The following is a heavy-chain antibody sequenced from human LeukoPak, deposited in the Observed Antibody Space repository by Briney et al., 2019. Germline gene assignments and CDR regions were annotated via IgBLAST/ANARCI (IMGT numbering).Heavy chain of an antibody. V-gene: IGHV4-59*01. Sequence: SETLSLTCTVSGGSISSYYWSWIRQPPGKGLEWIGYIYYSGSTNYNPSLKSRVTISVDTSKNQFSLKLSSVTAADTALYYCARDRQQWLVRGAFDIWGLGTMVTVSS. D-gene: IGHD6-19*01. CDR3: ARDRQQWLVRGAFDI. CDR1: GGSISSYY. J-gene: IGHJ3*02. CDR2: IYYSGST.